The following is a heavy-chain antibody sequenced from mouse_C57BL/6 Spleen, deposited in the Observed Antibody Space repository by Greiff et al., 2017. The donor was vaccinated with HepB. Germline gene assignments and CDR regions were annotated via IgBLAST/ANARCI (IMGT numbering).Heavy chain of an antibody. V-gene: IGHV1-61*01. CDR1: GYTFPSYW. CDR2: IYPSDSAT. CDR3: ARPNYGSSSLAY. D-gene: IGHD1-1*01. J-gene: IGHJ3*01. Sequence: QVQLKQPGAELVRPGSSVKLSCKASGYTFPSYWMDWVKQRPGQGLEWIGNIYPSDSATNYNQKFKDKATLTVDKSSSTAYMQLISLTSEDSAVYYCARPNYGSSSLAYWGQGTLVTVSA.